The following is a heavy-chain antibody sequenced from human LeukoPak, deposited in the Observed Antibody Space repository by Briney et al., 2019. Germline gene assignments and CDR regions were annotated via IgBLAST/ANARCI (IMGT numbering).Heavy chain of an antibody. CDR1: GFTLSSYA. V-gene: IGHV3-23*01. CDR2: VSGGGGTT. J-gene: IGHJ2*01. Sequence: PGGSLRLSCAASGFTLSSYAMSWVRQAPGKGLEWVSTVSGGGGTTYYADSVKGRFTISRDNSKNTLFLQMNSLRAEDTAIYYCAKTGYYYDRSDYYYDRSRYFDLWGRGTLVTVSS. CDR3: AKTGYYYDRSDYYYDRSRYFDL. D-gene: IGHD3-22*01.